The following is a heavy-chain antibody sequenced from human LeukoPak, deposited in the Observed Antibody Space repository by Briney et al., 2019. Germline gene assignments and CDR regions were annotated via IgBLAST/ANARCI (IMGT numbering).Heavy chain of an antibody. CDR3: ATPRELANYYYYGMDV. CDR1: GYTFTCYY. V-gene: IGHV1-2*02. Sequence: GASVEVSCKASGYTFTCYYMHWVRQAPGQGREWMGWINPNSGGTNYAQKFQGRVTMTRDTSISTAYMELSRLRSDDTAVYYCATPRELANYYYYGMDVWGQGTTVTVSS. D-gene: IGHD1-26*01. CDR2: INPNSGGT. J-gene: IGHJ6*02.